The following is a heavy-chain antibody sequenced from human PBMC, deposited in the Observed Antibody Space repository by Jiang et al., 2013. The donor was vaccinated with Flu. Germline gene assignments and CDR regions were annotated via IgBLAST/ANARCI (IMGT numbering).Heavy chain of an antibody. J-gene: IGHJ6*04. V-gene: IGHV1-3*01. CDR1: GYTFTSYA. Sequence: SGAEVKKPGASVKVSCKASGYTFTSYAMHWVRQAPGQRLEWMGWINAGNGNTKYSQKFQGRVTITRDTSASTAYMELSSLRSEDTAVYYCASPAAYEGDLLVYYYGMDVWGKGTTVTVSS. CDR2: INAGNGNT. CDR3: ASPAAYEGDLLVYYYGMDV. D-gene: IGHD2-21*02.